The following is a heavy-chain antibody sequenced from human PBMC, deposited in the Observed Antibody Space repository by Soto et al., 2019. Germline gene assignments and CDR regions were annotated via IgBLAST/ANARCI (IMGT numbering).Heavy chain of an antibody. CDR2: IYYSGST. CDR3: ATQPHSALGYYYYYGMDG. V-gene: IGHV4-39*01. J-gene: IGHJ6*02. D-gene: IGHD3-16*01. CDR1: GGSISSSSYY. Sequence: SETLSLTCTVSGGSISSSSYYWGWIRQPPGKGLEWIGSIYYSGSTYYNPSLKSRVTISVDTSKNQFSLKLSSVTAADTAVYYCATQPHSALGYYYYYGMDGWGQGTTVTVSS.